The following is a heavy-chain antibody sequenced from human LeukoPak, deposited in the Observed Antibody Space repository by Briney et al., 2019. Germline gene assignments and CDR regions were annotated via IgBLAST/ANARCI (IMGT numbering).Heavy chain of an antibody. CDR3: ARGGQDILIYFDY. V-gene: IGHV1-46*01. D-gene: IGHD3-9*01. CDR2: INPNGVGT. J-gene: IGHJ4*02. Sequence: ASVKVSCKASGYTFTTYFMHWVRQVPGQGLEWMGIINPNGVGTSYAQKFEGRVTMTRDTSTSTVYMELSSLRSEDTAVYYCARGGQDILIYFDYWGQGTLVTVSS. CDR1: GYTFTTYF.